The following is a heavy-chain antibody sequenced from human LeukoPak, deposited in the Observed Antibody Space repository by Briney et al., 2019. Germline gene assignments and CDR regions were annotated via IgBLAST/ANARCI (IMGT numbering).Heavy chain of an antibody. CDR2: ISSSGSTI. D-gene: IGHD3-22*01. CDR1: GFTFSDYY. V-gene: IGHV3-11*01. J-gene: IGHJ4*02. CDR3: ARDPQTYGIYYYDSSGPNYFDY. Sequence: GGSLRLSCAASGFTFSDYYMSWIRQAPGKGLEWVSYISSSGSTIYYADSVKGRITISRDNAKNSLYLQMNSLRAEDTAVYYCARDPQTYGIYYYDSSGPNYFDYWGQGTLVTVSS.